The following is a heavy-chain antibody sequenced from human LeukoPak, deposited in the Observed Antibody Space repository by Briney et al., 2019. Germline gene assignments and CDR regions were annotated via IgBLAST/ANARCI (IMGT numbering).Heavy chain of an antibody. V-gene: IGHV5-10-1*01. CDR2: IDPSDSYT. Sequence: GESLRISCKGSGYSFTSYWITWVRQMPGKGLEWMGRIDPSDSYTNYSPSFQGHVIISSDKSISTAYLQWSRLKASDTAMSYFATQGPGIAVAGHDFWGQGTLVTVSS. D-gene: IGHD6-19*01. J-gene: IGHJ4*02. CDR3: ATQGPGIAVAGHDF. CDR1: GYSFTSYW.